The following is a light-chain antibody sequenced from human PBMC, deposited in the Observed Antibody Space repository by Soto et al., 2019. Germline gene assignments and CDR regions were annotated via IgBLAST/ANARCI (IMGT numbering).Light chain of an antibody. CDR1: SSDVGGDNY. CDR3: NSYAGSNNFCV. Sequence: QSALTQPPSASGSPGQSVTISCTGTSSDVGGDNYVSWYQQHPGKAPKLMIYEVTKRPSGVPDRFSGSKSGNTASLTVSGLQPEDEADYYCNSYAGSNNFCVFGAGTKVTVL. J-gene: IGLJ1*01. V-gene: IGLV2-8*01. CDR2: EVT.